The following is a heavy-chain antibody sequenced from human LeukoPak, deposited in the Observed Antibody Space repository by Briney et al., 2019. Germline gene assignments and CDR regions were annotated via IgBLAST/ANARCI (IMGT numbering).Heavy chain of an antibody. CDR3: ARDDLGSRTAMVPFDY. D-gene: IGHD5-18*01. CDR1: GFTFSSYA. Sequence: TGGSLRLSCAASGFTFSSYAMSWVRQAPGKGLEWVSAISGSGGSTYYADSVKGRFTISRDNSKNTLYLQMNSLRAEDTAVYYCARDDLGSRTAMVPFDYWGQGTLVTVSS. CDR2: ISGSGGST. J-gene: IGHJ4*02. V-gene: IGHV3-23*01.